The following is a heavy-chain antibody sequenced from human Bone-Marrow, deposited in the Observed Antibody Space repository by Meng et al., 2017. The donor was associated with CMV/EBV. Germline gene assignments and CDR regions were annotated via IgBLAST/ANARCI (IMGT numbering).Heavy chain of an antibody. D-gene: IGHD3-10*01. V-gene: IGHV4-38-2*02. CDR1: GYSISSGYY. CDR3: ARFLRGAN. CDR2: INHSGST. J-gene: IGHJ4*02. Sequence: SETLSLTCTVSGYSISSGYYWGWIRQPPGKGLEWIGEINHSGSTNYNPSLKSRVTISVDTSKNQFSLKLSSVTAADTAVYYCARFLRGANWGQGTLVTVSS.